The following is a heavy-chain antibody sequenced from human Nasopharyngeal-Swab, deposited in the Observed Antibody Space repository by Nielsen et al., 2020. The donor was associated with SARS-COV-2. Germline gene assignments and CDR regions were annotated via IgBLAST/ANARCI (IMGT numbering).Heavy chain of an antibody. CDR3: ARDPTSVAGTGDYYYGMDV. J-gene: IGHJ6*02. CDR1: GFTFTSSA. V-gene: IGHV1-46*01. Sequence: ASVKVSCKASGFTFTSSAMQWVRQAPGQGLEWMGIINPSGGSTSYAQKFQGRVTMTRDTSTSTVYMELSRLRSDDTAVYYCARDPTSVAGTGDYYYGMDVWGQGTTVTVSS. D-gene: IGHD6-19*01. CDR2: INPSGGST.